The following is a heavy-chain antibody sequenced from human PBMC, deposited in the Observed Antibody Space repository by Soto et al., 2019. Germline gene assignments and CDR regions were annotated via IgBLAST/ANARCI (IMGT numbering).Heavy chain of an antibody. CDR1: GYTFTSYG. D-gene: IGHD3-22*01. V-gene: IGHV1-18*01. CDR2: ISAYNGNT. CDR3: ARGEDYYDSSGQPIDY. J-gene: IGHJ4*02. Sequence: GASVKVSCKASGYTFTSYGISWVRQAPGQGLEWMGWISAYNGNTNYAQKLQGRVTMTTDTSTSTAYMELRSLRSDDTAVYYCARGEDYYDSSGQPIDYWGQGTLVTVSS.